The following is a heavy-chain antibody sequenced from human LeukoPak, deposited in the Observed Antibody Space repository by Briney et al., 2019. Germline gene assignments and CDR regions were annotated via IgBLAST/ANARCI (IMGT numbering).Heavy chain of an antibody. J-gene: IGHJ4*02. CDR1: GYRFAGYW. D-gene: IGHD1-26*01. V-gene: IGHV5-51*01. Sequence: GDSLKISCKGSGYRFAGYWIAWMRQAPGKGLEWMGIMYPGDSDTRYNAPFQGQVTISADKSDSTAYLQWSSLQASDTAIYYCARRIYYSDSWRGFDYWGQGTPVTVSS. CDR3: ARRIYYSDSWRGFDY. CDR2: MYPGDSDT.